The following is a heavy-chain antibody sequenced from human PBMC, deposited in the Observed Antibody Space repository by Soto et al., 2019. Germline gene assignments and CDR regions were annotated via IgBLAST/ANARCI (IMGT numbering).Heavy chain of an antibody. Sequence: GGSLRLSCAASGFTFNNFAMSWVRQAPGKGLEWVSLISATGGGTYYTDSVKGRFTISRDNSHNTLYLQVHSLTAEDTAVYYCAKDRRAGGNSAFYFDFWGQGAQVTVSS. J-gene: IGHJ4*02. V-gene: IGHV3-23*01. D-gene: IGHD3-16*01. CDR1: GFTFNNFA. CDR2: ISATGGGT. CDR3: AKDRRAGGNSAFYFDF.